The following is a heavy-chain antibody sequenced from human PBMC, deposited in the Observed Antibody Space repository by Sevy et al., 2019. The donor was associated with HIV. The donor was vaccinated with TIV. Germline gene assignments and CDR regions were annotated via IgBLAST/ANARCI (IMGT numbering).Heavy chain of an antibody. J-gene: IGHJ4*02. V-gene: IGHV3-43*01. CDR2: ISWDGGST. Sequence: GGSLRLSCAASGFTFDDYTMHWVRQAPGKGLEWVSLISWDGGSTYYADSVKGRFTISRDNSKNSLYLQMNSLRTEDTALYYCAKDLGEWELLGPFDYWGQGTLVTVSS. CDR3: AKDLGEWELLGPFDY. D-gene: IGHD1-26*01. CDR1: GFTFDDYT.